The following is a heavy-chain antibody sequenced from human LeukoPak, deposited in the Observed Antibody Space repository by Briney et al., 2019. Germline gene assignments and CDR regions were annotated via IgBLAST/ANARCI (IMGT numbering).Heavy chain of an antibody. CDR2: IYHSGST. Sequence: SETLSLTCTVSGYSISSGNYWGWIRQPPGKGPEWIGSIYHSGSTYYNPSLKSRVSISVDTSKNQFSLRLSSVTAADTAVYYCARDGDFYYFDYWGQETLVTVSS. CDR1: GYSISSGNY. CDR3: ARDGDFYYFDY. J-gene: IGHJ4*02. V-gene: IGHV4-38-2*02.